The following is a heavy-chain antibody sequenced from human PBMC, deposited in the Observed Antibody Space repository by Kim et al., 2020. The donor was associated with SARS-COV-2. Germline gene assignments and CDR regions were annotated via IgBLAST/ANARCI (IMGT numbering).Heavy chain of an antibody. J-gene: IGHJ6*01. CDR2: INGKNGNT. D-gene: IGHD2-2*01. CDR1: GYTFTTYG. CDR3: ARDYCSSTSCDPGGYYY. Sequence: ASVKVSCKSSGYTFTTYGISWVRQAPGQGPEWMGWINGKNGNTKSAQKFQGRVTMTTHTSTSAAYMELWSLTSDDTAVYYCARDYCSSTSCDPGGYYY. V-gene: IGHV1-18*01.